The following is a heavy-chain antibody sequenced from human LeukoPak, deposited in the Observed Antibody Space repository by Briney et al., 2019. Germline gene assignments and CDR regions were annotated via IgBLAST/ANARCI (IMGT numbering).Heavy chain of an antibody. CDR2: ISTSGEST. J-gene: IGHJ4*02. CDR1: GFTFSSYG. Sequence: GGSLRLSCAASGFTFSSYGMSWVRQAPGQGLEWVSAISTSGESTYYADSVKGRFTISRDNSKNTLYLQMNSLRAEDTAIYFCAKGSGNGYGSGPFDYWGQGTLVTVSS. D-gene: IGHD3-10*01. V-gene: IGHV3-23*01. CDR3: AKGSGNGYGSGPFDY.